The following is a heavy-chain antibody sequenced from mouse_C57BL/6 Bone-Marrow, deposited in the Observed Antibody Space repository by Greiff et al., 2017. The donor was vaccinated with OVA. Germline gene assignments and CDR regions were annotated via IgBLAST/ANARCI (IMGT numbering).Heavy chain of an antibody. V-gene: IGHV1-19*01. CDR3: ASRYGSRDFDY. D-gene: IGHD1-1*01. CDR1: GYTFTDYY. J-gene: IGHJ2*01. CDR2: INPYNGGT. Sequence: EVQLKQSGPVLVKPGASVKMSCKASGYTFTDYYMNWVKQSHGKSLEWIGVINPYNGGTSYNQKFKGKATLTVDKSSSTAYMELNSLTSEDSAVYYCASRYGSRDFDYWGQGTTLTVSS.